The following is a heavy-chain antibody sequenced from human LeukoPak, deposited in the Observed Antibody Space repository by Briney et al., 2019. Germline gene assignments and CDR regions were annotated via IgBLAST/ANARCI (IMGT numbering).Heavy chain of an antibody. D-gene: IGHD3-10*01. CDR2: IYTSGST. V-gene: IGHV4-61*02. CDR1: GGSISSGSYY. J-gene: IGHJ4*02. CDR3: ARCRHRVVRGVILYYFDY. Sequence: KPSETLSLTCTVSGGSISSGSYYWSWIRQPAGKGLEWIGRIYTSGSTNYNPSLKSRVTTSVDTSKNQFSLKLSSVTAADTAVYYCARCRHRVVRGVILYYFDYWGQGTLVTVSS.